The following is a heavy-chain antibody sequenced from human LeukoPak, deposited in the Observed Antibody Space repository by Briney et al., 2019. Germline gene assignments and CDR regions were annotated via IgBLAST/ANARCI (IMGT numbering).Heavy chain of an antibody. V-gene: IGHV3-7*01. CDR2: IKQDGSEK. CDR1: GFTFSSYW. CDR3: ARDRSRYSSSWAPEGTFDY. J-gene: IGHJ4*02. D-gene: IGHD6-13*01. Sequence: PGGSLRLSCAASGFTFSSYWMSWVRQAPGKGLEWVANIKQDGSEKYYVDSVKGRFTISRDNAKNSLYLQVDSLRAEDTAVYYCARDRSRYSSSWAPEGTFDYWGQGTLVTVSS.